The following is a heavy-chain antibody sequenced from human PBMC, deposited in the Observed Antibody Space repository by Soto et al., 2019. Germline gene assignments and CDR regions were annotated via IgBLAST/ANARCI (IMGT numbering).Heavy chain of an antibody. V-gene: IGHV3-23*01. CDR1: GFTFSSYA. CDR3: AKIHSGSSEDAFDV. D-gene: IGHD6-19*01. J-gene: IGHJ3*01. CDR2: ISGSGGVT. Sequence: EVQLLESGGGLVQPGGSQRLSCGASGFTFSSYAMSWVRQGPGKGLEWVTLISGSGGVTDYADSVKGRFTVSRDNSKNTMYLELNSLTAGDTAIYYCAKIHSGSSEDAFDVWGQGTVVTVSS.